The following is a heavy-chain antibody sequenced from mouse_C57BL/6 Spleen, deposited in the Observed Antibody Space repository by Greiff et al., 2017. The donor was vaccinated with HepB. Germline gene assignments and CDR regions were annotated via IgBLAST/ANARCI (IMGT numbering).Heavy chain of an antibody. CDR1: GYSFTGYY. V-gene: IGHV1-42*01. D-gene: IGHD1-1*01. CDR3: ARSPYYYGSSLYAMDY. CDR2: INPSTGGT. J-gene: IGHJ4*01. Sequence: VQLQQSGPELVKPGASVKISCKASGYSFTGYYMNWVKQSPEKSLEWIGEINPSTGGTTYNQKFKAKATLTVDKSSSTAYMQLKSLTSEDSAVYYCARSPYYYGSSLYAMDYWGQGTSVTVSS.